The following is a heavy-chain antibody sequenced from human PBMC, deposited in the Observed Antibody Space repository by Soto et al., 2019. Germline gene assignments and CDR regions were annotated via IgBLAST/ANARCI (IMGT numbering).Heavy chain of an antibody. CDR1: RDFFKEHDY. CDR2: IRPWNGDA. V-gene: IGHV1-2*02. D-gene: IGHD6-19*01. CDR3: VRVSPGWNFDY. J-gene: IGHJ4*02. Sequence: QVRLVQSGAEVQKPGASVKVSCKAPRDFFKEHDYLHWLREAPGQGLEWTGWIRPWNGDATSAQKFQGRLTLSRDMSIDTMYFDLTSLTSDDTAVYYCVRVSPGWNFDYWGQGTLLTVSS.